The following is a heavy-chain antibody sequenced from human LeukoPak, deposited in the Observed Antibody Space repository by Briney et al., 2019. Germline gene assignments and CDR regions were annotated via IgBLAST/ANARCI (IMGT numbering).Heavy chain of an antibody. CDR3: AKGAAAGKVDWFAP. V-gene: IGHV3-23*01. Sequence: GGSLRLSCAASGLIFTNYAMMWVRQAPGRGLQWISTLTGYGGAYYADSGEGRFIISRDISKNTMFLQMYSLRAEDTAVYYCAKGAAAGKVDWFAPWGQGTLVTVSS. J-gene: IGHJ5*02. CDR2: LTGYGGA. CDR1: GLIFTNYA. D-gene: IGHD6-13*01.